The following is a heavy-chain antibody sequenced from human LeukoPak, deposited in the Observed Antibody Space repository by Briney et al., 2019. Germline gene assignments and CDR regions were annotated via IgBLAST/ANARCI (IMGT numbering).Heavy chain of an antibody. CDR1: GGSISSDTCY. J-gene: IGHJ4*02. CDR2: MYNSGST. CDR3: ARGSPPRRNYDSRGYYSYYFDY. D-gene: IGHD3-22*01. Sequence: PSETLSLTCTVSGGSISSDTCYWSWIRQPAGKGLEWIGRMYNSGSTNYNPSLKSRVSISVDTSNNQFSLRLSSVTASDTAVYYCARGSPPRRNYDSRGYYSYYFDYWGQGTLVTVSS. V-gene: IGHV4-61*02.